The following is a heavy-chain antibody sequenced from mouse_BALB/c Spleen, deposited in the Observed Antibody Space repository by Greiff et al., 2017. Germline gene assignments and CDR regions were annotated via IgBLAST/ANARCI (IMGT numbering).Heavy chain of an antibody. V-gene: IGHV1-9*01. Sequence: QVQLQQSGAELMKPGASVKISCKATGYTFSSYWIEWVKQRPGHGLEWIGEILPGSGSTNYNEKFKGKATFTADTSSNTAYMQLSSLTSEDSAVYYCARWGYYRYDERFAYWGQGTLVTVSA. CDR1: GYTFSSYW. J-gene: IGHJ3*01. D-gene: IGHD2-14*01. CDR2: ILPGSGST. CDR3: ARWGYYRYDERFAY.